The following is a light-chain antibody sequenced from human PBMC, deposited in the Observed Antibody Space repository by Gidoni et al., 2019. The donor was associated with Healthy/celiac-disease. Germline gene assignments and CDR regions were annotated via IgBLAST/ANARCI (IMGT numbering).Light chain of an antibody. Sequence: EIVLTQSPATLSLSPGERATLSCRASQSVSSYLAWYQQKPGQAPRLLIYDASNRATGIPARFSGSGSGTYFTLTISSLEPEDFAVYYCQQRRQTFGGGTKVEIK. CDR3: QQRRQT. J-gene: IGKJ4*01. CDR2: DAS. V-gene: IGKV3-11*01. CDR1: QSVSSY.